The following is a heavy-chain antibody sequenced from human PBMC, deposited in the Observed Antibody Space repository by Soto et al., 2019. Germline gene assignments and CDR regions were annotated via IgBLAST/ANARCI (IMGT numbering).Heavy chain of an antibody. CDR3: AGGYSSSWYVM. J-gene: IGHJ4*02. V-gene: IGHV3-23*01. CDR2: ITGSGGSA. CDR1: GFTFSSHV. Sequence: DVQLLESGGGLVQPGGSLKLSCAASGFTFSSHVMSWVRQAPGKGLEWVSAITGSGGSAYYSDSVRGRFTISRDNFKNTLYLQMSSLRVEDTAVYSCAGGYSSSWYVMWGQGTRVTVSS. D-gene: IGHD6-13*01.